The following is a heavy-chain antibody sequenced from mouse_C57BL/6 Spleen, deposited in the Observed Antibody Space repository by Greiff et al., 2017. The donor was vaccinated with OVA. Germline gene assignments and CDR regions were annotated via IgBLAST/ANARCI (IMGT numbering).Heavy chain of an antibody. CDR2: IYPSDSET. V-gene: IGHV1-61*01. J-gene: IGHJ3*01. Sequence: QVQLQQPGAELVRPGSSVKLSCKASGYTFTSYWMDWVKQRPGQGLEWIGNIYPSDSETHYNQKFTDKATLTVDNSSITAYMQLSSLTSEDSAVYYFATTASIAYWGQGTLVTVSA. CDR1: GYTFTSYW. CDR3: ATTASIAY. D-gene: IGHD6-1*01.